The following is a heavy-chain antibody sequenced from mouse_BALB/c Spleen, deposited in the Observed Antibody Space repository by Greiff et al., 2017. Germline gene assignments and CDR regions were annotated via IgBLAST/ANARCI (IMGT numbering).Heavy chain of an antibody. V-gene: IGHV1S34*01. Sequence: LVKTGASVKISCKASGYSFTGYYMHWVKQSHGKSLEWIGYISCYNGATSYNQKFKGKATFTVDTSSSTAYMQFNSLTSEDSAVYYCARSDYYGYDYYAMDYWGQGTAVTVAS. CDR2: ISCYNGAT. CDR3: ARSDYYGYDYYAMDY. J-gene: IGHJ4*01. D-gene: IGHD1-2*01. CDR1: GYSFTGYY.